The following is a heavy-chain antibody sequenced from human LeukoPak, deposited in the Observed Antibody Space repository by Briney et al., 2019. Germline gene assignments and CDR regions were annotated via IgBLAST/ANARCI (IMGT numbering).Heavy chain of an antibody. CDR3: ARGSGYYDSSGYYWRI. D-gene: IGHD3-22*01. CDR1: GYTFSSYA. V-gene: IGHV1-69*13. CDR2: IIPIFGTA. Sequence: ASVKVSCKASGYTFSSYAISWVRQAPGQGLEWMGGIIPIFGTANYAQKFQGRVTITADESTSTAYMELSSLRSEDTAVYYCARGSGYYDSSGYYWRIWGQGTMVTVSS. J-gene: IGHJ3*02.